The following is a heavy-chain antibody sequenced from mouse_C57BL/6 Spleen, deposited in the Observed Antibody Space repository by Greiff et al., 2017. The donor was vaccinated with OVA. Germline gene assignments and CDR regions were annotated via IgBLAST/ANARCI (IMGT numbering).Heavy chain of an antibody. D-gene: IGHD1-1*01. J-gene: IGHJ1*03. CDR1: GYTFTSYW. CDR2: IDPSDSYT. CDR3: ARRGYYGSREWYFDV. Sequence: QVQLQQPGAELVMPGASVKLSCQASGYTFTSYWIHWVTQRPGQGLEWIGEIDPSDSYTNYNQKFKGKSTLTVDTSSSTAYMQLSSLTSEDSAVYYCARRGYYGSREWYFDVWGTGTTVTVSS. V-gene: IGHV1-69*01.